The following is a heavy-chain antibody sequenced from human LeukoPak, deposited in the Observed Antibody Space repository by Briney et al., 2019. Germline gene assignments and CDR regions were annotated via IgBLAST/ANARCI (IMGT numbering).Heavy chain of an antibody. CDR3: ATRPTYYYDSSGYYYGPLDY. CDR1: GYTFTSYY. V-gene: IGHV1-69*13. Sequence: SVKVSCKASGYTFTSYYMHWVRQAPGQGLEWMGGIIPIFGTANYAQKFQGRVTITADESTSTAYMELSSLRSEDTAVYYCATRPTYYYDSSGYYYGPLDYWGQGTLVTVSS. D-gene: IGHD3-22*01. CDR2: IIPIFGTA. J-gene: IGHJ4*02.